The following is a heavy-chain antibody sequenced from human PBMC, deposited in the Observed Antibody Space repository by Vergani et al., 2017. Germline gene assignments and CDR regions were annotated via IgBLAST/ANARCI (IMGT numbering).Heavy chain of an antibody. J-gene: IGHJ2*01. Sequence: EVDLVESGGGLAQPGGSLRLSCVASGFNFRKNTMNWVRQSTGKGLEWVAAITGSGGTTHYAASVKGRFTVSRDNSGNTLFLQISGLTADDAGVYFCAKTEDSTSESWYFDLWGRGSVVFVSS. CDR2: ITGSGGTT. D-gene: IGHD6-13*01. CDR1: GFNFRKNT. V-gene: IGHV3-23*04. CDR3: AKTEDSTSESWYFDL.